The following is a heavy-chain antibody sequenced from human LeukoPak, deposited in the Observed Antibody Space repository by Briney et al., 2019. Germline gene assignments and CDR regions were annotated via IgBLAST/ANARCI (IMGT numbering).Heavy chain of an antibody. Sequence: ASVKVSCKASGYTFTDYYMHWVRQAPGQGLEWMGRINPNSGGTNYAQKFQGRVTMTRDTSISTAYMELSRLRSDDTAVYYRARGLIEYSSSFSDYWGQGNLVTVSS. CDR3: ARGLIEYSSSFSDY. CDR2: INPNSGGT. J-gene: IGHJ4*02. V-gene: IGHV1-2*06. CDR1: GYTFTDYY. D-gene: IGHD6-6*01.